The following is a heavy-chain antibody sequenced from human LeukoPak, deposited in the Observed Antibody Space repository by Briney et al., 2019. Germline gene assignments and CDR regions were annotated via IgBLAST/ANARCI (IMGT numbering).Heavy chain of an antibody. CDR3: AKDIEAGTAGFSFDY. J-gene: IGHJ4*02. Sequence: PGGSLRLSCAASGFSFGYYAMHWVRQAPGKGLEWVSLITANGDSTYYADSVKGRFTISRDNSKNSLSLQMNSLRTEDTALYYCAKDIEAGTAGFSFDYWGQGTLDAVSS. CDR1: GFSFGYYA. D-gene: IGHD2-21*02. CDR2: ITANGDST. V-gene: IGHV3-43*02.